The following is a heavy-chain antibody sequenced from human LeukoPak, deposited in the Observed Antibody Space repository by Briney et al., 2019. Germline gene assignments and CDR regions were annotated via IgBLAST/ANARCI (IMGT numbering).Heavy chain of an antibody. V-gene: IGHV3-21*04. CDR2: ISSSSSYI. D-gene: IGHD2-21*02. Sequence: GGSLRLSCAASGFTFSSYSMNWVRQAPGKGLEWVSSISSSSSYIYYADSVKGRFTISRDNAKNSLYLQMNSLRAEDTAVYYCAKDGIVVVTATPLPLDYWGQGTLVTVSS. CDR1: GFTFSSYS. CDR3: AKDGIVVVTATPLPLDY. J-gene: IGHJ4*02.